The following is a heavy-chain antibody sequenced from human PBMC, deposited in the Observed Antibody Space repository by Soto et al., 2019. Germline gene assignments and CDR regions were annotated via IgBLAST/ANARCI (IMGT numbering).Heavy chain of an antibody. Sequence: SVKVSCKASGGTFSSYAISWVRQAPGQGLEWMGGIIPIFGTANYAQKFQGRVTITADESTSTAYMELSSLRSEDTAVYYCARAEPHIAVAGRAFDIWGQGTMVTVSS. CDR2: IIPIFGTA. D-gene: IGHD6-19*01. J-gene: IGHJ3*02. CDR1: GGTFSSYA. V-gene: IGHV1-69*13. CDR3: ARAEPHIAVAGRAFDI.